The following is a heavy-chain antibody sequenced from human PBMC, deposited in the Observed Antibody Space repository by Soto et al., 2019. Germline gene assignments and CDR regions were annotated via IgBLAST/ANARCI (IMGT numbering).Heavy chain of an antibody. CDR2: ISSSGSTI. CDR3: ARVLSPVVPAYYYGMDV. Sequence: GGSLRLSCAASGFTFSDYYMSWIRQAPGKGLEWVSYISSSGSTIYYADSVKGRFTISRDNAKNTLYLQMNSLRAEDTAVYYCARVLSPVVPAYYYGMDVWGQGTTVTVSS. J-gene: IGHJ6*02. CDR1: GFTFSDYY. D-gene: IGHD2-15*01. V-gene: IGHV3-11*04.